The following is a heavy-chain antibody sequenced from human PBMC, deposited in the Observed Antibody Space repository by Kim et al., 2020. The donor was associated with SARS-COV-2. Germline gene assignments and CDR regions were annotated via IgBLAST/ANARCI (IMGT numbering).Heavy chain of an antibody. D-gene: IGHD6-6*01. V-gene: IGHV1-69*04. Sequence: SVKVSCKASGGTFSSYAISWVRQAPGQGLEWMGRIIPILGIANYAQKFQGRVTITADKSTSTAYMELSSLRSEDTAVYYCARDSSIAAEYYYYYYMDVWGKGTTVTVSS. J-gene: IGHJ6*03. CDR2: IIPILGIA. CDR3: ARDSSIAAEYYYYYYMDV. CDR1: GGTFSSYA.